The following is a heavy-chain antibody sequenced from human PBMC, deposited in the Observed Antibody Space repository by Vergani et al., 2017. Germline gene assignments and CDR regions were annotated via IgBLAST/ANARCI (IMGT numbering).Heavy chain of an antibody. CDR3: ARDRDSSGLLGR. Sequence: VQLVESGGGVVQPGRSPRLSCAASGFTFSSYAMSWVRQAPGKGLEWVSSISSSSSYIYYADSVKGRFTISRDNAKNSLYLQMNSLRAEDTAVYYCARDRDSSGLLGRWGQGTLVTVSS. CDR2: ISSSSSYI. D-gene: IGHD6-19*01. V-gene: IGHV3-21*01. CDR1: GFTFSSYA. J-gene: IGHJ4*02.